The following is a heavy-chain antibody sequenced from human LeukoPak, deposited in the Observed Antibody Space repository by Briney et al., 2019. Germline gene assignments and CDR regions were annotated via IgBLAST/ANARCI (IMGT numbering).Heavy chain of an antibody. D-gene: IGHD3-16*01. J-gene: IGHJ4*02. CDR3: AKEDRRGRHFDY. CDR2: IFYSGSL. V-gene: IGHV4-59*11. CDR1: GGSITSHY. Sequence: SETLSLTCTVSGGSITSHYWSWIRQPPGKGLECLGYIFYSGSLAYNPSLKSRVTISVDTSTNQFSLKLSSVTAADTALYYCAKEDRRGRHFDYWGQGTLVTVSS.